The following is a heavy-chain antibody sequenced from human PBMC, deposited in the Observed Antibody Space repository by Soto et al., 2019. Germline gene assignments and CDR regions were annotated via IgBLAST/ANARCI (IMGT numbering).Heavy chain of an antibody. V-gene: IGHV4-59*01. CDR1: GGSISSYY. CDR2: IYYSGST. D-gene: IGHD2-2*01. J-gene: IGHJ6*03. Sequence: SETLSLTCTVSGGSISSYYWSWIRQPPGKGLEWIGYIYYSGSTNYNPSLQSRVTISVDTSKNQFSLKLSSLTAADTAVYYCARQARYQLPPDYYYYYMDVWGKGTTVTVSS. CDR3: ARQARYQLPPDYYYYYMDV.